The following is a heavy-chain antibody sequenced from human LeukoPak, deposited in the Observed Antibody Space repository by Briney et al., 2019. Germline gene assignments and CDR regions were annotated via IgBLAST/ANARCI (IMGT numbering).Heavy chain of an antibody. CDR1: GFTFSSYS. V-gene: IGHV3-21*01. CDR3: ARSLTLIAARPDY. CDR2: ISSSSSYI. J-gene: IGHJ4*02. D-gene: IGHD6-6*01. Sequence: SGGSLRLSCAASGFTFSSYSMNWVRQAPGKGLEWVSSISSSSSYIYCADSVKGRFTISRDNAKNSLYLQMNSLRAEDTAVYYCARSLTLIAARPDYWGQGTLVTVSS.